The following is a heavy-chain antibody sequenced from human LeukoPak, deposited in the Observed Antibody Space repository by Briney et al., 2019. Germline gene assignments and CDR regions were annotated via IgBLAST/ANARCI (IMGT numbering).Heavy chain of an antibody. D-gene: IGHD3-10*01. Sequence: GGSLRLSCAASGFTFSSYWMSWVRQAPGKGLEWVANIKQGGSKKNYVDSVKGRFTISRDNGKNSLYLQMNSLRAEDTAVYYCAGRSGSFDCWGQGTLVTVSS. CDR3: AGRSGSFDC. CDR1: GFTFSSYW. CDR2: IKQGGSKK. J-gene: IGHJ4*02. V-gene: IGHV3-7*01.